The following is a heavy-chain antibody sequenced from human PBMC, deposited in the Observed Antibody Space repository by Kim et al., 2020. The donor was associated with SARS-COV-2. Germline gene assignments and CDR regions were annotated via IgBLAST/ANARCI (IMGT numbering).Heavy chain of an antibody. CDR3: ARVSAAGTIGYFQH. Sequence: PPLKSRVTIAVDTSKNQLSLKLRSVTAADTAVYYCARVSAAGTIGYFQHWGQGTLVSVSS. D-gene: IGHD6-13*01. V-gene: IGHV4-30-2*04. J-gene: IGHJ1*01.